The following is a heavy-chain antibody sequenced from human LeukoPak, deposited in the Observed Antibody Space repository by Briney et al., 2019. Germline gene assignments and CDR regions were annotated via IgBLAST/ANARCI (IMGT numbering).Heavy chain of an antibody. CDR3: ARDYYDSSGYYYNWFDP. CDR2: MNPNSGNT. V-gene: IGHV1-8*01. Sequence: GASVKVSCKASGYTFTSYDINWVRQATGQGLEWMGWMNPNSGNTGYAQKFQGRVTMTRNTSISTAYMELSSLRSEDTAVYYCARDYYDSSGYYYNWFDPWGQGTLVTVPS. J-gene: IGHJ5*02. D-gene: IGHD3-22*01. CDR1: GYTFTSYD.